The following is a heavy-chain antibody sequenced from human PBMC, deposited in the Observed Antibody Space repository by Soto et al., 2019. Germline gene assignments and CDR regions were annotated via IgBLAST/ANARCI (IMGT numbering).Heavy chain of an antibody. J-gene: IGHJ4*02. Sequence: GGSLRLSCAASGFAFSRCPMHWVRQAPGKGLVWVSRIDPDGSDTTHADSVKGRFTISRDNAKNIVYLQMSSLRAEDTALYYCATMAGTYPYWGQGTLVTVSS. CDR1: GFAFSRCP. CDR3: ATMAGTYPY. CDR2: IDPDGSDT. V-gene: IGHV3-74*01. D-gene: IGHD1-26*01.